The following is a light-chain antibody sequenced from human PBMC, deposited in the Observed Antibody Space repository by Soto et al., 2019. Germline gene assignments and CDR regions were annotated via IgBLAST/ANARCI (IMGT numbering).Light chain of an antibody. J-gene: IGKJ4*01. CDR3: QQRSNWPLT. CDR2: DAS. Sequence: TVLTRSPAAVSLYKEARATLSFRASQSVSSYLAWYQQKPGQAPRLLIYDASNRATGIPARFSGSGSGTDFTLTISSLEPEDFAVYYCQQRSNWPLTFGGGTKADI. V-gene: IGKV3-11*01. CDR1: QSVSSY.